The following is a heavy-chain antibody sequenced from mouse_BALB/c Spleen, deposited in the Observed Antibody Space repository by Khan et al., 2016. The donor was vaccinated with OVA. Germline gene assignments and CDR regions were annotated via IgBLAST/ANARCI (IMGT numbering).Heavy chain of an antibody. J-gene: IGHJ3*01. D-gene: IGHD1-1*01. CDR1: GYTFTSYV. V-gene: IGHV1S136*01. CDR2: INPYNDGT. Sequence: EVQLVETGPELVKPGASVKMSCKASGYTFTSYVMHWVKQKPGQGLEWIGYINPYNDGTKYNEKFKGKATLTSDKSSSTAYMELSSLTSEDSAVYDCARRDYFGSSSCAYWGQGTLVTVSA. CDR3: ARRDYFGSSSCAY.